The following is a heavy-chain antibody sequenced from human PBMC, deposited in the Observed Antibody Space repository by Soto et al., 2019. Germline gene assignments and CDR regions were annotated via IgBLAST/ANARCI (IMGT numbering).Heavy chain of an antibody. CDR1: GGSFSGYY. CDR3: ASNLVRGFIHS. J-gene: IGHJ5*01. V-gene: IGHV4-34*01. D-gene: IGHD3-10*01. CDR2: INHSGST. Sequence: SETLSLTCAVYGGSFSGYYWSWIRQPPGKGLEWIGEINHSGSTNYNPSLKSRVTISVDTSKNQFSLKLSSVTAADTAVYYCASNLVRGFIHSGGRGTLVTVS.